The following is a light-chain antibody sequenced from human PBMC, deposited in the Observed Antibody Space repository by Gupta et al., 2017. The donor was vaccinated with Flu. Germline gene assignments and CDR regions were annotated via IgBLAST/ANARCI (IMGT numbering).Light chain of an antibody. CDR1: SSDVGGDKY. CDR2: EVS. V-gene: IGLV2-14*01. CDR3: SSYTSSNTQV. Sequence: QSALTQPASVSGSPGQSITISCTGTSSDVGGDKYVSWYQQHPGKAPELMIYEVSNRPSGISNRFSGSKSGNTASLTISGLQPEDEAEYYCSSYTSSNTQVFGTGTKVTVL. J-gene: IGLJ1*01.